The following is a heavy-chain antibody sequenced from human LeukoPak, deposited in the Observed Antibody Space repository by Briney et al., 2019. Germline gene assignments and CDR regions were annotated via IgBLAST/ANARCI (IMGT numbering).Heavy chain of an antibody. CDR2: VVHSGST. CDR1: GGSISSNKW. V-gene: IGHV4-4*02. Sequence: SETLSLTCAVSGGSISSNKWWSWLRQAPGEGLEWLGEVVHSGSTNYNPSLKCRVTISVDKSKNQFSLRLNSVTAADTAVYYCARRDYYDNSDDNYHSFEYWGQGTPVTVSS. CDR3: ARRDYYDNSDDNYHSFEY. J-gene: IGHJ4*02. D-gene: IGHD3-22*01.